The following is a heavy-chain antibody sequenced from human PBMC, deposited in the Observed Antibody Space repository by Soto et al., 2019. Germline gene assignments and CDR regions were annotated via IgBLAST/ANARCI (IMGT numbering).Heavy chain of an antibody. D-gene: IGHD2-2*01. CDR3: GKAMCSSTSCLGGMDG. Sequence: LRLACAASSLTCSNHAMTWVRQAPGKGLEWVSAISGGGGLTYYADSVKGRFTISRDSSENTLYLQMNSLRAEDTAVYFCGKAMCSSTSCLGGMDGWGQGTTVTVSS. J-gene: IGHJ6*02. CDR1: SLTCSNHA. CDR2: ISGGGGLT. V-gene: IGHV3-23*01.